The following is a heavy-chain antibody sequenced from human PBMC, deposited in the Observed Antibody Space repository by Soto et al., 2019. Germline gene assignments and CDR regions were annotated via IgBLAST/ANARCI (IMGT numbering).Heavy chain of an antibody. D-gene: IGHD1-20*01. CDR1: GFTVSSNY. Sequence: EVQLVESGGGLVQPGGSLRLSCAASGFTVSSNYMSWVRQAPGKGLEWVSVIYSGGSTYYADYLKGRFTISRDNSKNTQQPQMISNSAEGTAVYYWARGNGRITGAAGAVYFDYWGQGARGTVSA. J-gene: IGHJ4*02. V-gene: IGHV3-66*01. CDR3: ARGNGRITGAAGAVYFDY. CDR2: IYSGGST.